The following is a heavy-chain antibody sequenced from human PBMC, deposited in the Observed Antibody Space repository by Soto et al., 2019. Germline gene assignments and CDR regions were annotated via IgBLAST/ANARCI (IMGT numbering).Heavy chain of an antibody. J-gene: IGHJ4*02. V-gene: IGHV3-23*01. CDR1: GFTFSSYS. CDR3: ANTNDYDILTGYSDYYFDY. Sequence: PGGSLRLSCAASGFTFSSYSMSWVRQAPGKGLEWVSGFRTSGDGGTTYYADSVKGRFTISRDNSKNMLFLQMNSLRAEDTAVYYCANTNDYDILTGYSDYYFDYWGQGTLVTVSS. CDR2: FRTSGDGGTT. D-gene: IGHD3-9*01.